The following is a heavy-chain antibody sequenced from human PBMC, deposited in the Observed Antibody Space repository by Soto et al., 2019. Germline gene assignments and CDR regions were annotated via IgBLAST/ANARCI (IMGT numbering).Heavy chain of an antibody. Sequence: QVPLVQSGADVQKPGSSVKVSCKAAGGTFNSYAIFWVRQAPGQGLEWMGGIIPALDSPHYAQSFQGRLTLSADMSTSTAHMDLSSLRSDDTAVYYCARGGAGYLARWGQGTLVTVSS. CDR2: IIPALDSP. J-gene: IGHJ4*02. D-gene: IGHD5-18*01. CDR3: ARGGAGYLAR. CDR1: GGTFNSYA. V-gene: IGHV1-69*06.